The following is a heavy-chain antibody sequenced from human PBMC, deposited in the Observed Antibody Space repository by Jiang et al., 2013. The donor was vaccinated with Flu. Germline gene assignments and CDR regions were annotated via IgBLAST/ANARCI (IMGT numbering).Heavy chain of an antibody. D-gene: IGHD2-2*01. CDR2: IYYSGST. CDR3: ARSLPADRGYYFDY. V-gene: IGHV4-59*08. J-gene: IGHJ4*02. Sequence: PGLVKPSETLSLTCTVSGGSISSYYWSWIRQPPGKGLEWIGYIYYSGSTNYNPSLKSRVTISVDTSKNQFSLKLSSVTAADTAVYYCARSLPADRGYYFDYWGQGTLVTVSS. CDR1: GGSISSYY.